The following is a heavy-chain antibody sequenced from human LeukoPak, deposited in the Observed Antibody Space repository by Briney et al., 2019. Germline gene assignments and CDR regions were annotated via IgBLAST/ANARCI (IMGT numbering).Heavy chain of an antibody. CDR2: IYYSGST. CDR3: ARHADLKTYYYDSSGYYFDY. D-gene: IGHD3-22*01. V-gene: IGHV4-39*01. Sequence: SETLSLTCTVSGGSISSSSYYWGWIRQPPGKGLEWIGSIYYSGSTYYNPSLKSRVTISVDTSKNQFSLKLSSVTAADTAVCYCARHADLKTYYYDSSGYYFDYWGQGTLVTVSS. J-gene: IGHJ4*02. CDR1: GGSISSSSYY.